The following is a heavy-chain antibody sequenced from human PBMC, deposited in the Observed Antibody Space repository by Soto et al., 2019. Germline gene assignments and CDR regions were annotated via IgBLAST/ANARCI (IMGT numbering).Heavy chain of an antibody. CDR2: LYSTGST. Sequence: SETLSLTCTVSCGSVSSHCWSWIRQAAGRGLEWMWRLYSTGSTNYNPSLRSRVNMSVGTSRHQFSLTMTSVTAADTAIYYCARDGSGYDSSGFYLYDAFDIWVQGTMVT. CDR1: CGSVSSHC. V-gene: IGHV4-4*07. J-gene: IGHJ3*02. D-gene: IGHD3-22*01. CDR3: ARDGSGYDSSGFYLYDAFDI.